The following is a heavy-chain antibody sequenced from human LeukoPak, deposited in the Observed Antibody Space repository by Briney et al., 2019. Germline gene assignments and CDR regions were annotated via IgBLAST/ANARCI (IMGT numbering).Heavy chain of an antibody. CDR2: ISSSSSYI. CDR3: ARDLSYGDYVFYYYGMDV. D-gene: IGHD4-17*01. CDR1: GFTFSSYS. Sequence: GGSLRLSCAASGFTFSSYSMNWVRQAPGKGLEWVSSISSSSSYIYYADSVKGRFTTSRDNAKNSLYLQMNSPRAEDTAVYYCARDLSYGDYVFYYYGMDVWGQGTTVTVSS. J-gene: IGHJ6*02. V-gene: IGHV3-21*01.